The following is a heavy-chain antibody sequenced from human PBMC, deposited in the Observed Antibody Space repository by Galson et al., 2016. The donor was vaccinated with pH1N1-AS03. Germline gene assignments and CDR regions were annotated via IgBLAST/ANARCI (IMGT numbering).Heavy chain of an antibody. J-gene: IGHJ5*02. CDR3: ARGRIVVGVVGPGRVRDYFDP. D-gene: IGHD3-22*01. V-gene: IGHV4-34*01. CDR1: GGSVSGYG. CDR2: VIHGGSI. Sequence: ETLSLTCAVYGGSVSGYGWSWLRQSPGKGLEWIGEVIHGGSIIYNPSLTRRVTISGDTSRNQFSLQLNSVTAADTAVYYCARGRIVVGVVGPGRVRDYFDPWGQGTLVTVPS.